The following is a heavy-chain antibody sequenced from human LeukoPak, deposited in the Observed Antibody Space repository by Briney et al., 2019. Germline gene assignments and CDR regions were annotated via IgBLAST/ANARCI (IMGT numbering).Heavy chain of an antibody. CDR3: ARDPGDGWTYWYFDL. CDR2: IIPIFGTA. D-gene: IGHD4-17*01. Sequence: ASVKVSCKASGGTFSSYAISWVRQAPGQGLEWMGGIIPIFGTANYAQKFQGRVTITADKSTSTAYMELSSLRSEDTAVYYCARDPGDGWTYWYFDLWGRGTLVTVSS. V-gene: IGHV1-69*06. CDR1: GGTFSSYA. J-gene: IGHJ2*01.